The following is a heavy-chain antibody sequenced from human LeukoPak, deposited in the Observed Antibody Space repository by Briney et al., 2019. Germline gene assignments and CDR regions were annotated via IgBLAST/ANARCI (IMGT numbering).Heavy chain of an antibody. J-gene: IGHJ4*02. CDR2: INPNSGGT. V-gene: IGHV1-2*02. D-gene: IGHD5-24*01. CDR1: GGTFSSYD. Sequence: RRAPVKVSCKASGGTFSSYDISWVRQAPGQGLEWMGWINPNSGGTNYAQKFQGRVTMTRDTSISTACMELSRLRSDDTAVYYCARTLARWLRIDYWGQGTLVTVSS. CDR3: ARTLARWLRIDY.